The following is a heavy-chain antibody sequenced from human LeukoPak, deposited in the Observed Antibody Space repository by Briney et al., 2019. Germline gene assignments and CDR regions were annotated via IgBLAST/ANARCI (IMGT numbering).Heavy chain of an antibody. Sequence: SVKVSCKASRGTFSSYAISWVRQAPGQGLEWMGGTIPIFGTANYAQKFQGRVTISADESTSTAYMELSSLRFEDTAVYYCARVTVTTSQLDYWGQGTLVTVSS. J-gene: IGHJ4*02. D-gene: IGHD4-17*01. V-gene: IGHV1-69*01. CDR3: ARVTVTTSQLDY. CDR2: TIPIFGTA. CDR1: RGTFSSYA.